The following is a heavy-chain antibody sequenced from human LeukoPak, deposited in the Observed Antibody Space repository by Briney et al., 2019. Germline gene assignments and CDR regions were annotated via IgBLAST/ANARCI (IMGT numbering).Heavy chain of an antibody. J-gene: IGHJ1*01. V-gene: IGHV4-39*07. CDR2: IYDSGST. D-gene: IGHD2-21*01. Sequence: SQTLSLTCTVSGGSISSGSYFWGWIRQPPGKGLEWIGSIYDSGSTYYNPSLKSRVTISVDTSKNQFSLKLSSVTAADTAVYYCARSPRIPHQEFQHWGQGTLVTVSS. CDR1: GGSISSGSYF. CDR3: ARSPRIPHQEFQH.